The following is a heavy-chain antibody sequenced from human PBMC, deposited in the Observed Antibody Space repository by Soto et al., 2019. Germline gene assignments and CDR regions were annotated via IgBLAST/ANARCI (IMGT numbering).Heavy chain of an antibody. J-gene: IGHJ3*02. CDR1: GFTFSSYS. Sequence: PGGSLRLSCAASGFTFSSYSMNWVRQAPGKGLEWVSSISSSSSYIYYADSVKGRFTISRDNAKNSLYLQMNSLRAEDTAVYYCARRIDYGGSRRAFDIWGQGTMVTVSS. CDR2: ISSSSSYI. CDR3: ARRIDYGGSRRAFDI. V-gene: IGHV3-21*03. D-gene: IGHD4-17*01.